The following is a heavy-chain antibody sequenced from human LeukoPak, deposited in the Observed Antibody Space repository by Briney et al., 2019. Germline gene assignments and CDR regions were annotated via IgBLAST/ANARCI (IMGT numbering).Heavy chain of an antibody. CDR1: GGSISSHY. CDR2: IYYSGST. Sequence: SETLPLTCTVSGGSISSHYWSWIRQSPGKGLEWIGYIYYSGSTYYNPSLKSRVTISVDTSKNQFSLKLSSVTAADTAVYYCARRLKPPYNWNYSFDYWGQGTLVTVSS. D-gene: IGHD1-7*01. V-gene: IGHV4-59*08. J-gene: IGHJ4*02. CDR3: ARRLKPPYNWNYSFDY.